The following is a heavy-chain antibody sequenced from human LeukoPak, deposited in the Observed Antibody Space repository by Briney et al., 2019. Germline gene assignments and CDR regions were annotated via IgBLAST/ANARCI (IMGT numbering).Heavy chain of an antibody. J-gene: IGHJ4*02. V-gene: IGHV3-23*01. CDR1: GFTFSSYA. D-gene: IGHD5-18*01. Sequence: GGSLRLSCGASGFTFSSYAMSWVRQAPGKGLEWVSAMSGSGGSTYYADSVKGRFTIPRDNSKNTLYLQMNSLRAEDTAVYYCAKAAGYSYGQYYFDYWGQGTLVTVSS. CDR3: AKAAGYSYGQYYFDY. CDR2: MSGSGGST.